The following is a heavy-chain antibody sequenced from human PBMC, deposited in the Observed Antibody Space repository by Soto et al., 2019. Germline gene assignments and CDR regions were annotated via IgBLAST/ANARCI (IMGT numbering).Heavy chain of an antibody. V-gene: IGHV3-30-3*01. J-gene: IGHJ5*02. CDR2: ISYDGSNK. CDR3: ARDASDIVVVVAATPAGNWFDP. Sequence: GSLRLSCAASGFTFSSYAMHWVRQAPGKGLEWVAVISYDGSNKYYADSVKGRFTISRDNSKNTLYLQMNSLRAEDTAVYYCARDASDIVVVVAATPAGNWFDPWGQGTLVTVSS. CDR1: GFTFSSYA. D-gene: IGHD2-15*01.